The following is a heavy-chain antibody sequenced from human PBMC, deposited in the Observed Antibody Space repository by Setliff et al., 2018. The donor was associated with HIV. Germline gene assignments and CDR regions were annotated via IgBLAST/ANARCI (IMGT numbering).Heavy chain of an antibody. CDR2: INHSGGT. CDR1: GGSFSAYY. Sequence: SETLSLTCAVYGGSFSAYYWSWIRQTPGKGLEWIGEINHSGGTNYNPSLKSRVTMSVGTSKNQFSLKLSSVTAADTAVFYCARGGYSYGFGRHRAYFQYWGQGTQVTVSS. D-gene: IGHD5-18*01. CDR3: ARGGYSYGFGRHRAYFQY. J-gene: IGHJ1*01. V-gene: IGHV4-34*01.